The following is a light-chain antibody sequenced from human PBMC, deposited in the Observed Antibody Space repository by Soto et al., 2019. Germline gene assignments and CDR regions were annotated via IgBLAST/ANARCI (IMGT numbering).Light chain of an antibody. J-gene: IGKJ4*01. CDR3: QQRSSWPLT. V-gene: IGKV3-11*01. Sequence: EIVLTQSPATLSLSPGERATLYCRASQSVNTYLGWYQQRPGQAPILLIYDASNRATGIPARFSGSGSGTDFTLTISSLEPEDFAVYYCQQRSSWPLTFGGGTKVDI. CDR2: DAS. CDR1: QSVNTY.